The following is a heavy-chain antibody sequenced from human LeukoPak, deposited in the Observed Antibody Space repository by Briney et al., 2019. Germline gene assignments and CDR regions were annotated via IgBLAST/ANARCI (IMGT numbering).Heavy chain of an antibody. D-gene: IGHD1-14*01. CDR2: IIPIFGTA. CDR1: GGTFSSYA. CDR3: ARVLTRTVNHYYYYMDV. V-gene: IGHV1-69*13. J-gene: IGHJ6*03. Sequence: ASVKVSCKASGGTFSSYAISWVRQAPGQGLEWMGGIIPIFGTANYAQRFQGRVTITADESTSTAYMELSSLRSEDTAVYYCARVLTRTVNHYYYYMDVWGKGTTVTVSS.